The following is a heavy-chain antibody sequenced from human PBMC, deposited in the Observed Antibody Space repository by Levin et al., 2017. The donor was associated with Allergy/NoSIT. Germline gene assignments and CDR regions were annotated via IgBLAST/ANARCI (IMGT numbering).Heavy chain of an antibody. CDR2: INPSGGST. CDR1: GYTFTSYY. D-gene: IGHD6-19*01. J-gene: IGHJ4*02. CDR3: ARDAFILTGGSSGWYPDY. V-gene: IGHV1-46*01. Sequence: GESLKISCKASGYTFTSYYMHWVRQAPGQGLEWMGIINPSGGSTSYAQKFQGRVTMTRDTSTSTVYMEMSSLRSEDTAVYYCARDAFILTGGSSGWYPDYWGQGTLVTVSS.